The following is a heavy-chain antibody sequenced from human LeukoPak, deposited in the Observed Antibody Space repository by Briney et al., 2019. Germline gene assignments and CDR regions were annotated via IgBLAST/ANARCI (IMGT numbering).Heavy chain of an antibody. D-gene: IGHD6-13*01. CDR3: ARDPAVASRATFYY. CDR2: ISDGGTTI. V-gene: IGHV3-48*01. CDR1: GFTFSSYP. Sequence: PGGSLRLSCAASGFTFSSYPMIWVRQAPGKGLESISYISDGGTTIHYADSVKGRFTISRDNPENILYLQMDSLRAEDTAVYYCARDPAVASRATFYYWGQGTMVTVSS. J-gene: IGHJ4*02.